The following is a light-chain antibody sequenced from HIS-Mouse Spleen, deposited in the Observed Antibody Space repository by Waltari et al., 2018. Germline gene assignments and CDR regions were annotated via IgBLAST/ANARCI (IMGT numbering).Light chain of an antibody. CDR3: QQYNNWPPWT. V-gene: IGKV3D-15*03. CDR1: QSVSSN. Sequence: EIVMTQSPATLSVSPGERATLSCRASQSVSSNLAWYQQKPGQAPRLLIYGASIRATGIPARFSGSGSGTEFTLTISILQSEDFAVYYSQQYNNWPPWTFGQGTKVEIK. CDR2: GAS. J-gene: IGKJ1*01.